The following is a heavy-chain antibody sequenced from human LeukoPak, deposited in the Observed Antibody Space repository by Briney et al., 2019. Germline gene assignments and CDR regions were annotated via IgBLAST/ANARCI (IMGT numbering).Heavy chain of an antibody. CDR2: INSDGSST. V-gene: IGHV3-74*01. D-gene: IGHD5-24*01. CDR1: GFTLSRYS. J-gene: IGHJ4*02. Sequence: GGSLRLSCAASGFTLSRYSMNWVRQAPGKGLVWVSSINSDGSSTSYTDSVKGRFTVSRDNAKNTLYLQMNSLRAEDTAVYYCARARWYSSDYWGQGTLVTVSS. CDR3: ARARWYSSDY.